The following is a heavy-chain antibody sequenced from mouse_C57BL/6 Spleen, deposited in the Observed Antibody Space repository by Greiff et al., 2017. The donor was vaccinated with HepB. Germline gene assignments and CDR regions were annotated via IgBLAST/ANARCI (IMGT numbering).Heavy chain of an antibody. V-gene: IGHV1-19*01. CDR2: INPYNGGT. CDR1: GYTFTDYY. J-gene: IGHJ3*01. Sequence: VQLQQSGPVLVKPGASVKMSCKASGYTFTDYYMNWLKQSHGKSLEWIGVINPYNGGTSYNQKFKGKATLTVDKSSSTAYMELNSLTSEDSAVYYCARGDYSNYESYWGQGPLVTVSA. CDR3: ARGDYSNYESY. D-gene: IGHD2-5*01.